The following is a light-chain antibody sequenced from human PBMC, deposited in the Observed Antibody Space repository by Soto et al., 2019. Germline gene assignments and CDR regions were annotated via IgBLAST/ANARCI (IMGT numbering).Light chain of an antibody. Sequence: EIVLTQSPVTLSLSPGDRATISCRASQSVSSNLAWYQQKPGQAPRLLIYGASTRATGIPARFSGSGSGTEFTLTISSLQSEDFAVYYCQQQGRSWITFGQGTRLEI. J-gene: IGKJ5*01. CDR3: QQQGRSWIT. CDR1: QSVSSN. CDR2: GAS. V-gene: IGKV3-15*01.